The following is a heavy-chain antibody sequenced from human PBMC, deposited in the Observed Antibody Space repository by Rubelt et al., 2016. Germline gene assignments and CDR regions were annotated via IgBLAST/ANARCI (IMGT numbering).Heavy chain of an antibody. J-gene: IGHJ4*02. Sequence: SYAQKFQGRVTMTRDTSTSTVYMELSSLRSEDTAVYYCAKDGRYASGWYEAYDYWGQGTLVTVSS. D-gene: IGHD6-19*01. CDR3: AKDGRYASGWYEAYDY. V-gene: IGHV1-46*01.